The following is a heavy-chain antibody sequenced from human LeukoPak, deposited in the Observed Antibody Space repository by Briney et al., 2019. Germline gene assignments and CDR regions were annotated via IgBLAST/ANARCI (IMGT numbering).Heavy chain of an antibody. J-gene: IGHJ6*02. V-gene: IGHV3-7*01. Sequence: GASLRLSCAASGFTFSSYWMSWVRQAPGKGLEWVANIKQDGSEKYYVDSVKGRFTISRDNAKNSLYLQMNSLRAEDTAVYYCARDSSYCSSTSCYEDYGMDVWGQGTTVTVSS. CDR1: GFTFSSYW. CDR2: IKQDGSEK. D-gene: IGHD2-2*01. CDR3: ARDSSYCSSTSCYEDYGMDV.